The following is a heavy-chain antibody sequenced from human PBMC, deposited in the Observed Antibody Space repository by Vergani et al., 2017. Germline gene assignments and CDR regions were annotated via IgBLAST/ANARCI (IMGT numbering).Heavy chain of an antibody. D-gene: IGHD3-22*01. J-gene: IGHJ5*02. CDR3: ARGRWGSSGYYYET. CDR1: GGSFSGYY. V-gene: IGHV4-34*01. Sequence: QVQLQQWGAGLLKPSETLSLTCAVYGGSFSGYYWSWIRQPPGKGLEWIGEINHSGSTNYNPSLKSRVTISVDTSKNQFSLKLSSVTAADTAVYYCARGRWGSSGYYYETWGQGTLVTVSP. CDR2: INHSGST.